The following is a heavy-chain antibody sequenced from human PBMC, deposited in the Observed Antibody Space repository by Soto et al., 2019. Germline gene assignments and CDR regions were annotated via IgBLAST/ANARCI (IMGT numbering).Heavy chain of an antibody. CDR1: GYTLTSYY. V-gene: IGHV1-69*13. J-gene: IGHJ4*02. Sequence: GASVKVSCKESGYTLTSYYMHWVRQATEQGLEWMGGIIPIFGTANYAQKFQGRVTITADESTSTAYTELSSLRSEDTAVYYCARDDIKCSGGSCYSSYYFDYWGQGTLVTVSS. D-gene: IGHD2-15*01. CDR2: IIPIFGTA. CDR3: ARDDIKCSGGSCYSSYYFDY.